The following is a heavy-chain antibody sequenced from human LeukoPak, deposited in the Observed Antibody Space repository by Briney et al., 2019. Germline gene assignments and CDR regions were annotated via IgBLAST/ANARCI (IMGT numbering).Heavy chain of an antibody. V-gene: IGHV4-61*02. CDR2: IYTSGST. CDR1: GGSISSGSYY. Sequence: SETLSLTCTVSGGSISSGSYYWSWIRQPAGKGLEWIGRIYTSGSTNYNPSLKSRVTISVDTSKNQFSLKLSSVTAADTAVYYCARVKLRYFDWSNAFDIWGQGIMVTVSS. D-gene: IGHD3-9*01. CDR3: ARVKLRYFDWSNAFDI. J-gene: IGHJ3*02.